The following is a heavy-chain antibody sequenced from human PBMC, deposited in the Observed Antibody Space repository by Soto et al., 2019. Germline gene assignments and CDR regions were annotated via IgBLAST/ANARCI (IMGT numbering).Heavy chain of an antibody. V-gene: IGHV1-69*01. CDR1: GGTFSSYA. CDR3: AIKGHNYYDSSGYRDYYYYGMDV. D-gene: IGHD3-22*01. CDR2: ISPIFGTA. Sequence: QGQLVQSGAEVKRPGSSVKVSCKASGGTFSSYAISWVRQAPGQGLEWMGGISPIFGTANYAQKFQGRVTIPANECSSTVYMELSSLRYEDTAMYYCAIKGHNYYDSSGYRDYYYYGMDVWGQGTTVTVSS. J-gene: IGHJ6*02.